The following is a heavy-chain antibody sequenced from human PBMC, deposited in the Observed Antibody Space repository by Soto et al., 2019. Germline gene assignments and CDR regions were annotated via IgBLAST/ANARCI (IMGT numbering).Heavy chain of an antibody. CDR2: ISASGRST. CDR1: GFAFRSFA. CDR3: GKDTFGDSI. Sequence: EVHLLESGGGLVQPGGSLRLSCAASGFAFRSFAVNWVRQAPGKGLEWVSGISASGRSTYYAESVQGRFTISRDNSKNTFFLQMNSLRAEDTAIYYCGKDTFGDSIGARGTLVTVSS. V-gene: IGHV3-23*01. J-gene: IGHJ4*02. D-gene: IGHD4-17*01.